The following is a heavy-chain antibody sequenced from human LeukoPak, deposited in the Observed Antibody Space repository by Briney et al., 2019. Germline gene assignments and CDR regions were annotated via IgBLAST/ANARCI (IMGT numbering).Heavy chain of an antibody. D-gene: IGHD6-19*01. V-gene: IGHV3-20*04. J-gene: IGHJ6*03. CDR2: INWNGGST. CDR1: GFTFDDYG. CDR3: ARLGRETGYSSGWHYYYYYMDV. Sequence: GGSLRLSCAASGFTFDDYGMSWVRQAPGKGLEWVSGINWNGGSTGYADSVKGRFTISRDNAKNSLYLQMNSLGAEDTALYYCARLGRETGYSSGWHYYYYYMDVWGKGTTVTVSS.